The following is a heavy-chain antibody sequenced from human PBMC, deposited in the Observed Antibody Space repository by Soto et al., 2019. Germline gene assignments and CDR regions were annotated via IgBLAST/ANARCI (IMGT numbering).Heavy chain of an antibody. J-gene: IGHJ5*01. Sequence: QVHLQESGPGLVKPSETLSLTCTVSGGSISSYYWSWIRQPPGKGLEWIGYIYYTGTTTYNPSINRRVXXXVXXSKNQFSLNLTSVSAADTAVYYCARLGGFYQSLDSWGQGTLVTVSS. V-gene: IGHV4-59*08. D-gene: IGHD3-22*01. CDR1: GGSISSYY. CDR3: ARLGGFYQSLDS. CDR2: IYYTGTT.